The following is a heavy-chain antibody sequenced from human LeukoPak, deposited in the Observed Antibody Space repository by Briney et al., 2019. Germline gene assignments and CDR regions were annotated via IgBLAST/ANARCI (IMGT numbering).Heavy chain of an antibody. J-gene: IGHJ4*02. D-gene: IGHD2-15*01. CDR2: IGGSGGST. V-gene: IGHV3-23*01. Sequence: GGSLRLSCAASGFTFSSYAMSWVRQAPGKGLEWASAIGGSGGSTYYADSVKGRFTISRDNSKNTLYLQMNSLRAEDTAVYYCAKKGGSLYFDYWGQGTLVTVSS. CDR3: AKKGGSLYFDY. CDR1: GFTFSSYA.